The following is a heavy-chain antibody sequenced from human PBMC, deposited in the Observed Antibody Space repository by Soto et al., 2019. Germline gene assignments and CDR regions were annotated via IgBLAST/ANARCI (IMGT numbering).Heavy chain of an antibody. CDR3: AKDLIHSTRSQYYDFWSGKYYYYGMDV. J-gene: IGHJ6*02. CDR1: GFTFSSYA. CDR2: ISGSGGST. V-gene: IGHV3-23*01. Sequence: PGGSLRLSCAASGFTFSSYAMSWVRQAPGKGLEWVSAISGSGGSTYYADSVKGRFTISRDNSKNTLYLQMNSLRAEDTAVYYCAKDLIHSTRSQYYDFWSGKYYYYGMDVWGQGTTVTVSS. D-gene: IGHD3-3*01.